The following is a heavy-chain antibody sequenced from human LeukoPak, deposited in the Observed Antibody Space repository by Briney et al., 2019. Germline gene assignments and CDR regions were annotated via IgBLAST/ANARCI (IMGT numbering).Heavy chain of an antibody. CDR1: GFTSSSYA. D-gene: IGHD6-13*01. V-gene: IGHV3-23*01. J-gene: IGHJ4*02. CDR2: ISGSGGST. Sequence: GGSLRLSCAASGFTSSSYAMSWVRQAPGKGLEWVSAISGSGGSTYYADSVKGRFTISRDNSKNTLYLQMNSLRADDTAVYYCTKDGGTGDTSSWFYWGQGTLVTVSS. CDR3: TKDGGTGDTSSWFY.